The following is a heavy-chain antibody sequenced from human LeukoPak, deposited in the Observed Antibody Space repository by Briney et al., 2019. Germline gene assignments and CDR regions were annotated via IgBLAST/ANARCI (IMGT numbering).Heavy chain of an antibody. CDR2: IYYSGST. V-gene: IGHV4-59*08. D-gene: IGHD3-10*01. Sequence: SETLSLTCTVSGGSISNYYWTWIRQPPGKGLEWIGYIYYSGSTNYNPSLKSRVTISVDTSKNQFSLKPSSVTAADTAVYYCAKLGSGTNNWFDPGGQGTLVTVSS. J-gene: IGHJ5*02. CDR3: AKLGSGTNNWFDP. CDR1: GGSISNYY.